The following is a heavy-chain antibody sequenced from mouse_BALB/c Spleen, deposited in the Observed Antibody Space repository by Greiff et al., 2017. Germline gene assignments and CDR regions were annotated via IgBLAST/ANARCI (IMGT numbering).Heavy chain of an antibody. D-gene: IGHD1-1*01. J-gene: IGHJ2*01. Sequence: EVKLQESGAELVKPGASVKLSCTASGFNIKDTYMHWVKQRPEQGLEWIGRIDPANGNTKYDPKFQGKATITADTSSNTAYLQLSSLTSEDTAVYYCARPYYYGSSYLDYWGQGTTLTVSS. V-gene: IGHV14-3*02. CDR2: IDPANGNT. CDR3: ARPYYYGSSYLDY. CDR1: GFNIKDTY.